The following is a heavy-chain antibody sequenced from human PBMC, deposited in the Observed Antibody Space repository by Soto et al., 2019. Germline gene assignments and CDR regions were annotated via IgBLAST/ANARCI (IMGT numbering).Heavy chain of an antibody. V-gene: IGHV3-33*03. Sequence: QVQLVESGGGVAQPGRSLRLSCAASGFTFSQSAMHWVRQPPGKGLEWVSGIWNDGSFEDYVDSVKGRFSISRDNSKNTLYLEMNSLRAEDTAIYYCATSIGIAGRYFYYYGLDVWGQGTTVTVSS. CDR1: GFTFSQSA. D-gene: IGHD6-6*01. CDR2: IWNDGSFE. J-gene: IGHJ6*02. CDR3: ATSIGIAGRYFYYYGLDV.